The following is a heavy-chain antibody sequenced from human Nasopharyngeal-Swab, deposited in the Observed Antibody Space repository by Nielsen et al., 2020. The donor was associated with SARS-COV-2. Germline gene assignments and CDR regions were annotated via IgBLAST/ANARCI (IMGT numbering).Heavy chain of an antibody. Sequence: GGSLRLSCAASGFNFSTQWMDWVRQAPGKWLVWVSQMNPGGSGTGYPDSVKGRFTISRDNAKNTLYLQMNGLRVDDTAVYYCARGGFRYGLDVWGQGTTVTVSS. V-gene: IGHV3-74*01. CDR3: ARGGFRYGLDV. CDR1: GFNFSTQW. J-gene: IGHJ6*02. D-gene: IGHD1-14*01. CDR2: MNPGGSGT.